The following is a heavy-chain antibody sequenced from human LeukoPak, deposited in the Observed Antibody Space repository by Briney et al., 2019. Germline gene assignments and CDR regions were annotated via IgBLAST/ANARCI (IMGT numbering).Heavy chain of an antibody. Sequence: GGSLRLSCAASGFTFDDYAMHWVRQAPGEGLEWVSGISWNSGSIGYADSVKGRFTISRDNAKNSLYLQMNGLRAEDTALYYCAKDSAAAGLYYFDYWGQGTLVTVSS. V-gene: IGHV3-9*01. D-gene: IGHD6-13*01. CDR3: AKDSAAAGLYYFDY. J-gene: IGHJ4*02. CDR2: ISWNSGSI. CDR1: GFTFDDYA.